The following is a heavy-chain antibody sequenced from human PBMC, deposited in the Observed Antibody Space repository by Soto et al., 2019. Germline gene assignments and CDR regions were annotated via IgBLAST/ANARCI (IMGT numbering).Heavy chain of an antibody. V-gene: IGHV1-2*06. D-gene: IGHD4-17*01. Sequence: GXSVKVCGPASGSVFTGYFGALVRQTPGQGLQWMGRITPNSGDTKYGQTFQGRVTFTRDTSTSTAYMELSGLRSDDTALYYCVTWGYGSNSLEVWGQGTLLTVPS. CDR3: VTWGYGSNSLEV. CDR2: ITPNSGDT. CDR1: GSVFTGYF. J-gene: IGHJ3*01.